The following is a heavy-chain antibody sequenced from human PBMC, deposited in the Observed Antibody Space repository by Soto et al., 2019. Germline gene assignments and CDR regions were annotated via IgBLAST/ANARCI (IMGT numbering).Heavy chain of an antibody. CDR1: GFTVSSNY. J-gene: IGHJ6*01. V-gene: IGHV3-53*01. Sequence: GGSLRLSCAASGFTVSSNYMSWVRQAPGKGLEWVSVIYSGGSTYYADSVKGRFTISRDNSKNTLYLQMNSLRAEDTAVYYCARDRAKCSSTSCYSDGMDVWGQGTTVTVFS. CDR3: ARDRAKCSSTSCYSDGMDV. CDR2: IYSGGST. D-gene: IGHD2-2*02.